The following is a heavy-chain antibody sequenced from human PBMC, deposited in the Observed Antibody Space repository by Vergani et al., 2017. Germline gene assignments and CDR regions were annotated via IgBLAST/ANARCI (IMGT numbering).Heavy chain of an antibody. CDR2: IWYDGSNK. V-gene: IGHV3-33*01. Sequence: QVQLVESGGGVVQPGRSLSLSCAASGFTFSSYGMHWVRQAPGKGLEWVAVIWYDGSNKYYADSVKGRFTISRDNSKNTLYLQMNSLRAEDTAVYYCARGDGDLGAFDIWGQGTMVTVSS. CDR1: GFTFSSYG. J-gene: IGHJ3*02. CDR3: ARGDGDLGAFDI. D-gene: IGHD3-16*01.